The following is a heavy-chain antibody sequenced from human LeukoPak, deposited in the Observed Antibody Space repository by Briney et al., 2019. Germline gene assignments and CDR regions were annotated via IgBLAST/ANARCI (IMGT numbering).Heavy chain of an antibody. CDR1: GGSISTYF. CDR2: TDFSGST. J-gene: IGHJ6*03. Sequence: PSETLFLTCTVSGGSISTYFCGFVRQPPPKRLHWIGPTDFSGSTNYNPSLKSRVAISVDTSKNQFSLKVSSVTAADTAVYYCARGHISWNYLGYYYYYMDVWGKGTTVIISS. CDR3: ARGHISWNYLGYYYYYMDV. V-gene: IGHV4-59*01. D-gene: IGHD1-7*01.